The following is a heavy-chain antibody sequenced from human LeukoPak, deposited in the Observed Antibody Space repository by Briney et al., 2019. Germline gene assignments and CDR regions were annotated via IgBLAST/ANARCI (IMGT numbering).Heavy chain of an antibody. CDR3: ARESIVVVITYYYYYMDV. CDR2: IYTSGST. D-gene: IGHD3-22*01. CDR1: GGSISSYY. Sequence: SETLSLTCTVSGGSISSYYWSWIRQPAGKGLEWIGRIYTSGSTNYNPSLKSRVTMSVDTPKNQFSLKLSSVTAADTAVYYCARESIVVVITYYYYYMDVWGKGTTVTVSS. J-gene: IGHJ6*03. V-gene: IGHV4-4*07.